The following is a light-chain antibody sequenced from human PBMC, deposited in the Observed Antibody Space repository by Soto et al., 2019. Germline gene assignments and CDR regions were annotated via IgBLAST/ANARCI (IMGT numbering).Light chain of an antibody. CDR1: SSDVGGYNY. V-gene: IGLV2-14*01. CDR3: TSYTSSSTLEV. Sequence: QSVLTQPASVSGSPGQSITISCTGTSSDVGGYNYVSWYQQHPGKAPKLMIYDVSYRPSGVSNRFSGSKSGNTASLTISGLQAEHEADYYCTSYTSSSTLEVFGGGTKLTVL. CDR2: DVS. J-gene: IGLJ2*01.